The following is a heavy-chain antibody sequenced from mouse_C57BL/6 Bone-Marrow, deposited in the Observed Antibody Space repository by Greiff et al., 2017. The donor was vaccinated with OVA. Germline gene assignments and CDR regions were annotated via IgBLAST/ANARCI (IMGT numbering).Heavy chain of an antibody. J-gene: IGHJ3*01. D-gene: IGHD3-1*01. V-gene: IGHV10-1*01. CDR3: ASGGYWFAY. Sequence: EVKLVESGGGLVQPKGSLKLSCAASGFSFNTYAMNWVRQAPGKGLEWVARIRSKSNNYATYYADSVKDRFTISRDDSESMLYLQMNNLKTEDTAMYYCASGGYWFAYWGQGTLVTVSA. CDR2: IRSKSNNYAT. CDR1: GFSFNTYA.